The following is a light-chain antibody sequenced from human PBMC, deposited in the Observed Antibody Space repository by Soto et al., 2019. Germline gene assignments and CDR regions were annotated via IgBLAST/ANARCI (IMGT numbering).Light chain of an antibody. J-gene: IGKJ4*01. CDR2: GTS. CDR3: QQYYSYPLS. Sequence: IWMTQSPSLLSASTGDRVTINCRTSQAINRNLAWYQQRPGKAPELLIYGTSILRSGVPSRFSGSGSGTDFTLTMTSLQSEDVATYYCQQYYSYPLSFGGGAKVEIK. V-gene: IGKV1D-8*01. CDR1: QAINRN.